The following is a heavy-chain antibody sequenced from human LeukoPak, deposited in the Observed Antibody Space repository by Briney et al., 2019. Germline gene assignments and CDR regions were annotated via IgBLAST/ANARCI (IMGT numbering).Heavy chain of an antibody. V-gene: IGHV4-38-2*02. CDR1: GYSISSGYY. Sequence: PSEALSLTCAVSGYSISSGYYWGWIRQPPGKGLEWIGSIYHSGSTYYNPSLKSRVTISVDTSKNQFSLKLSSVTAAYTAVYYCARDDYGSGSYHLGPNWFDPWGQGTLVTVSS. CDR2: IYHSGST. CDR3: ARDDYGSGSYHLGPNWFDP. D-gene: IGHD3-10*01. J-gene: IGHJ5*02.